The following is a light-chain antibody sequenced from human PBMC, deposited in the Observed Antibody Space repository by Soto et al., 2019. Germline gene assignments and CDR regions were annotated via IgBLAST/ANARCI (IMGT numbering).Light chain of an antibody. V-gene: IGKV3-15*01. CDR3: QQYNTWPPYT. J-gene: IGKJ2*01. CDR2: SAS. Sequence: EIVMTQSPFTLSVSPGERATLSCRASQSISSNLAWHQQKPGQAPRLLIYSASTRATGVPARFSGSGSGTEFTLTISSLQSEDFAVYYCQQYNTWPPYTFGQGTKVDIK. CDR1: QSISSN.